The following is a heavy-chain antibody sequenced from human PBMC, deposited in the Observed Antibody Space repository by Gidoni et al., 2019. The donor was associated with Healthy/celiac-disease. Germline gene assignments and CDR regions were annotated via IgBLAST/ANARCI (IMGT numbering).Heavy chain of an antibody. D-gene: IGHD6-13*01. CDR3: ARDPAAAERSYFDY. CDR2: IIPIFGTA. CDR1: GGTFSSYA. Sequence: QVQLVQSGAEVKKPGSSVKVPCKSSGGTFSSYAISWVRQAPGQGLEWMGGIIPIFGTANYAQKFQGRVTITADESTSTAYMELSSLRSEDTAVYYCARDPAAAERSYFDYWGQGTLVTVSS. V-gene: IGHV1-69*01. J-gene: IGHJ4*02.